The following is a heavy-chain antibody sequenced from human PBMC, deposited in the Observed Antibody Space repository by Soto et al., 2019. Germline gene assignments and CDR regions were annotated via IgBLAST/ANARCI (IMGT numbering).Heavy chain of an antibody. J-gene: IGHJ6*02. CDR3: ARSTTVAYYYYGMDV. CDR1: GYSFTSYW. Sequence: GESLKISCKGSGYSFTSYWISWVRQMPGKGLEWMGRIGPSDSYTNYSPSFQGHVTISADKSISTAYLQWSSLKASDTAMYYCARSTTVAYYYYGMDVWGQGTTVTVSS. CDR2: IGPSDSYT. V-gene: IGHV5-10-1*01. D-gene: IGHD4-4*01.